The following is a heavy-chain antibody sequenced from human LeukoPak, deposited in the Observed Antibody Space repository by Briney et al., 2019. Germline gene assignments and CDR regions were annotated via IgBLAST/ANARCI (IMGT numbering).Heavy chain of an antibody. J-gene: IGHJ4*02. CDR1: GGSISSGDYY. V-gene: IGHV4-39*01. CDR2: IYYSGST. CDR3: ARQGTYYYDSSGYYHYLDYFDY. D-gene: IGHD3-22*01. Sequence: PSQTLSLTCTVSGGSISSGDYYWGWIRQPPGKGLEWIGSIYYSGSTYYNPSPKSRVTISVDTSKNQFSLKLSSVTAADTAVYYCARQGTYYYDSSGYYHYLDYFDYWGQGTLVTVSS.